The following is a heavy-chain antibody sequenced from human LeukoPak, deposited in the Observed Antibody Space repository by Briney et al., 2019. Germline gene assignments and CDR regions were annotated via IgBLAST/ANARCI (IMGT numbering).Heavy chain of an antibody. CDR2: ISGSGGST. J-gene: IGHJ4*02. CDR1: GFPFSSYW. CDR3: AKDRRYGSGSYLFDY. Sequence: PGGSLRLSCVASGFPFSSYWMTWVRQAPGKGLEWVSAISGSGGSTYYADSVKGRFTISRDNSKNTLYLQMNSLRAEDTAVYYCAKDRRYGSGSYLFDYWGQGTLVTVSS. V-gene: IGHV3-23*01. D-gene: IGHD3-10*01.